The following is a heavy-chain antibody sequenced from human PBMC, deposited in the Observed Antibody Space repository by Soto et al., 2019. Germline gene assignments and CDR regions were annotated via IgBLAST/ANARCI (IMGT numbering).Heavy chain of an antibody. V-gene: IGHV3-23*01. Sequence: GGSLRLSCAASGFTFSSYAMSWVRQAPGKGLEWVSAISGSGGSTYYADSVKGRFTISRDNSKNTLYLQMNSLRAEDTAVYYCAKDLVPGGVYSSGTSDYWGQGTLVTVSS. CDR2: ISGSGGST. J-gene: IGHJ4*02. CDR3: AKDLVPGGVYSSGTSDY. D-gene: IGHD6-19*01. CDR1: GFTFSSYA.